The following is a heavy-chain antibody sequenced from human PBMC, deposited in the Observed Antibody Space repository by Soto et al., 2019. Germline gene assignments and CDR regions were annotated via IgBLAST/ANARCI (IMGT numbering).Heavy chain of an antibody. V-gene: IGHV1-69*13. J-gene: IGHJ4*02. CDR1: GGTFSSYA. CDR2: IIPIFGTA. CDR3: ARWCSGGSCYFDY. Sequence: GASVKVSCKASGGTFSSYAISWVRQAPGQGLEWMGGIIPIFGTANYAQKFQGRVTITADESTSTAYMELSSLRSEDTAVYYCARWCSGGSCYFDYWGQGTLVTVSS. D-gene: IGHD2-15*01.